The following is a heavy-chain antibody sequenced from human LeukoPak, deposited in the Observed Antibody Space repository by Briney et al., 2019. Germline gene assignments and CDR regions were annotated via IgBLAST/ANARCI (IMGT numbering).Heavy chain of an antibody. Sequence: PSRTLSLTCTVSGCSISSGSYYWSWLRQPAGKGLEWIGRVYTSGSTNYVPSLKSRFTISVDTSKNQFSLKLSSVTAADTAVYYCARRRRYSSGWYEAWGQGTLVTVCS. CDR3: ARRRRYSSGWYEA. CDR2: VYTSGST. V-gene: IGHV4-61*02. J-gene: IGHJ5*02. D-gene: IGHD6-19*01. CDR1: GCSISSGSYY.